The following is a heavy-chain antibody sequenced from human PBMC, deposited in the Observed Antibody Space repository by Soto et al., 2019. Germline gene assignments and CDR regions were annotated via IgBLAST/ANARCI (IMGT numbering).Heavy chain of an antibody. CDR1: GFTLSAYW. V-gene: IGHV3-7*05. J-gene: IGHJ3*02. CDR2: INRDGSKK. D-gene: IGHD6-13*01. Sequence: EVQLEESGGDLVQPGGSLRLSCAASGFTLSAYWMTWVRQAPGKGLEWVANINRDGSKKSYLDSVRGRFTISIDNVGNSLYLQMDRLRTDDTALYYCARDVSLVSSSLYLDVFYIWGQGTMVTVSS. CDR3: ARDVSLVSSSLYLDVFYI.